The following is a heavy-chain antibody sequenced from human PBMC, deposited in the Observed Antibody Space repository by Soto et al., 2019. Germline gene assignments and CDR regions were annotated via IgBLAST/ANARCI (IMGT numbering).Heavy chain of an antibody. D-gene: IGHD1-7*01. J-gene: IGHJ6*02. Sequence: QVQLVQSGAEVKKPGSSVKVSCKASGGTFSSYAISWVRQAPGQGLEWMGGIIPIFGTANYAQKFQGRFTITADESTRTGYMERGSLRADDTDVYYCARDLIDDRELTYYYYGMDVWGQWTTVTVSS. V-gene: IGHV1-69*12. CDR2: IIPIFGTA. CDR1: GGTFSSYA. CDR3: ARDLIDDRELTYYYYGMDV.